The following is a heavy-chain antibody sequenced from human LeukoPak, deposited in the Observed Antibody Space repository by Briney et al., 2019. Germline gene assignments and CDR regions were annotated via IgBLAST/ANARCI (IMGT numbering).Heavy chain of an antibody. CDR3: ARLYCGGGICFYGMDV. J-gene: IGHJ6*02. CDR2: ISSSSSDI. CDR1: GFTFSSYS. Sequence: GGSLRLSCAASGFTFSSYSINWVRQAPGKGLEWVSSISSSSSDIYYADSVKGRFTISRDNAKKSLFLQMHSLRAEDTAVYYCARLYCGGGICFYGMDVWGQGTTVTVSS. D-gene: IGHD2-15*01. V-gene: IGHV3-21*01.